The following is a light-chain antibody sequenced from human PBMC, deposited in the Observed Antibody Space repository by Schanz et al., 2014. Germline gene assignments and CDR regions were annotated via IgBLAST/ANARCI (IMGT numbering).Light chain of an antibody. V-gene: IGLV1-47*01. J-gene: IGLJ3*02. Sequence: QSVLTQPPSASGTPGQRVTISCSGSSSNIGSNYVYWYQQLPGTAPKLLIYRNNQRPSGVPDRFSGSKSGTSASLAISGLRSEDEADYYCQSYDRSLSGSVFGGGTKLTVL. CDR3: QSYDRSLSGSV. CDR2: RNN. CDR1: SSNIGSNY.